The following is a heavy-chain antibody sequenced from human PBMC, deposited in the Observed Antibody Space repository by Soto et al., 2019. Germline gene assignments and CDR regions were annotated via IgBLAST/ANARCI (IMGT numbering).Heavy chain of an antibody. D-gene: IGHD3-10*01. Sequence: EVQLVESGGGLVQPGRSLRLSCAASGFTFEDYAMHWVRQAPGKGLEWVSGISWNSGSIGYADSVKGRFTISRDNAKNSLYLQMNSLRAEDTALYYCAKGDRSGPENWFDPWGQGTLVTVSS. V-gene: IGHV3-9*01. CDR3: AKGDRSGPENWFDP. CDR1: GFTFEDYA. CDR2: ISWNSGSI. J-gene: IGHJ5*02.